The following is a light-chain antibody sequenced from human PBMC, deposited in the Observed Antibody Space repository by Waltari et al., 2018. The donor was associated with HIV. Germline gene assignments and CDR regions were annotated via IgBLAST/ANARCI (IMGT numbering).Light chain of an antibody. Sequence: SALTQPSSVSGPPGQSLTIPCTGRSRVIGGYNFVSGYQQRPGNPPKLIIYEVSNRPSGISNRFSGSKSGNTASLTISGLQAEDEADYYCSSYTSSNTLEVFGTGTKVTVL. CDR1: SRVIGGYNF. J-gene: IGLJ1*01. V-gene: IGLV2-14*01. CDR2: EVS. CDR3: SSYTSSNTLEV.